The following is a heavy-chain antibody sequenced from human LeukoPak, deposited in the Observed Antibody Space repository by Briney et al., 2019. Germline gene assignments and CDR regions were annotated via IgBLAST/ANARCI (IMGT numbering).Heavy chain of an antibody. CDR2: ISSRSNYI. CDR3: ARIVAAAPYGMDV. CDR1: GFTFSSYS. V-gene: IGHV3-21*01. Sequence: PGGSLRLSCVASGFTFSSYSMNWVPQAPGKGLEWVSAISSRSNYIYYADSVKGRFTISRDNAKNSLYVQMNSLRAEDTAVYYCARIVAAAPYGMDVWGQGTTVTVSS. D-gene: IGHD6-25*01. J-gene: IGHJ6*02.